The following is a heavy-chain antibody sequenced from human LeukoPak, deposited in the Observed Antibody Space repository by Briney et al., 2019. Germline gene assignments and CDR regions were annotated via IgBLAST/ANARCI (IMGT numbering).Heavy chain of an antibody. V-gene: IGHV4-31*03. CDR2: IYYSGST. CDR3: ARNSVTTADY. J-gene: IGHJ4*02. D-gene: IGHD2/OR15-2a*01. CDR1: GGSISSGGYY. Sequence: SGTLSLTCTVSGGSISSGGYYWSWIRQHPGKGLEWIGYIYYSGSTYYNPSLKSRVTISVDTSKNQFSLKLSSVTAADTAVYYCARNSVTTADYWGQGTLVTVSS.